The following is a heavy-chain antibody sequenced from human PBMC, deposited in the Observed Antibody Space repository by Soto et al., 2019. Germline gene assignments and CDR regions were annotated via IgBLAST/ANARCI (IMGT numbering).Heavy chain of an antibody. D-gene: IGHD2-2*01. CDR3: AREAHIVVVPAAMMRSPYNWFDP. J-gene: IGHJ5*02. Sequence: PGGSLRLSCAASGFTFSSSWMHWVRQAPGKGLVWVSRINSDGSSTNYADSVKGRFTISRDNAKNTLYLQMNSLRAEDTAVYYCAREAHIVVVPAAMMRSPYNWFDPWGQGALVTVSS. V-gene: IGHV3-74*01. CDR2: INSDGSST. CDR1: GFTFSSSW.